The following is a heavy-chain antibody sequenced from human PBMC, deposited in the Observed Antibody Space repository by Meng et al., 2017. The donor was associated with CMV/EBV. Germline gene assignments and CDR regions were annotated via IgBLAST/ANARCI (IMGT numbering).Heavy chain of an antibody. Sequence: GESLITSRAASGFTFSSYSMNWVRPAPGKGLEWVSSSGSSSRYIYYADSVKGRFTISRDNAKNSLYMQMNSLRGEDTAVYYCAGGSGWDLFDYWGQGTLVTVSS. V-gene: IGHV3-21*01. CDR1: GFTFSSYS. CDR3: AGGSGWDLFDY. J-gene: IGHJ4*02. D-gene: IGHD6-19*01. CDR2: SGSSSRYI.